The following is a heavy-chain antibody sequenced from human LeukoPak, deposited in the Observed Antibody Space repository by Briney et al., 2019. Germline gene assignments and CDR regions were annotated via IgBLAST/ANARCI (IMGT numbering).Heavy chain of an antibody. Sequence: PGRSLRLSCAASGLTFDDYAMHWVRQAPGKGLEWVSGISWNSGSIGYADSVKGRFTISRDNAKNSLYLQMNSLRAEDMALYYCAKDKTAGTTGPGGDAFDIWGQGTMVTVSS. J-gene: IGHJ3*02. CDR3: AKDKTAGTTGPGGDAFDI. CDR1: GLTFDDYA. V-gene: IGHV3-9*03. CDR2: ISWNSGSI. D-gene: IGHD1-1*01.